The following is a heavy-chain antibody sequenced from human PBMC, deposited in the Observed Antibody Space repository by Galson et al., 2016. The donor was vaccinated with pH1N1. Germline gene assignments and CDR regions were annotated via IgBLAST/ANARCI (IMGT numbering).Heavy chain of an antibody. Sequence: SLRLSCAASGFTFHDYTMHWVRQTPGKGLEWVSLVSWDGGSTYYADYVKGRFTVARDNSKNSLYLQMNSRRSEDTALYYCAKEIQRGSYGMSVWGRGTTVTVSS. CDR1: GFTFHDYT. J-gene: IGHJ6*02. D-gene: IGHD3-16*01. CDR2: VSWDGGST. V-gene: IGHV3-43*01. CDR3: AKEIQRGSYGMSV.